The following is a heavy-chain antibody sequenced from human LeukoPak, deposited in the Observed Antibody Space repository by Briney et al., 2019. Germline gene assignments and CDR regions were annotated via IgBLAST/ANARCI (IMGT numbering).Heavy chain of an antibody. CDR2: IYYSGST. V-gene: IGHV4-59*01. CDR1: GGSISSYY. CDR3: ARGDFWSGYHADY. Sequence: KTSETLSLTCTVSGGSISSYYWSWIRQPPGKGLEWIGYIYYSGSTNYNPSLKSRVTISVDTSKNQFSLKLSSVTAADTAVYYCARGDFWSGYHADYWGQGTLVTVSS. J-gene: IGHJ4*02. D-gene: IGHD3-3*01.